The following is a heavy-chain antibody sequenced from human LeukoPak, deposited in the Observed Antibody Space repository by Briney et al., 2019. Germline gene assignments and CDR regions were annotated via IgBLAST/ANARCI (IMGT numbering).Heavy chain of an antibody. J-gene: IGHJ4*02. V-gene: IGHV3-30-3*01. D-gene: IGHD1-26*01. CDR1: GFTFSSYA. CDR2: ISSTGGRQ. Sequence: GGSLRLSCVASGFTFSSYAMHWVRQAPGKGLEWVAAISSTGGRQHYAESVKGRFTISRDTSKNTLYLQMNSLRADDTAVYYCARDLSERYSTDYWGQGTLVTVSS. CDR3: ARDLSERYSTDY.